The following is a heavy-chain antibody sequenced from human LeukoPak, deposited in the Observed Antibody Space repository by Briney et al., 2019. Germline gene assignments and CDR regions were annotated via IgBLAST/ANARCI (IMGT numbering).Heavy chain of an antibody. CDR3: ARETYYYDSSGYYTD. V-gene: IGHV3-7*01. CDR1: GFTFSSYW. Sequence: GGSLRLSCAASGFTFSSYWMSWVRQAPGKGLEWVANIKQDGSEKYYVDSVKGRFTISRDNAKNSLYLQVNSLRAEDTAVYYCARETYYYDSSGYYTDWGQGTLVTVSS. J-gene: IGHJ4*02. CDR2: IKQDGSEK. D-gene: IGHD3-22*01.